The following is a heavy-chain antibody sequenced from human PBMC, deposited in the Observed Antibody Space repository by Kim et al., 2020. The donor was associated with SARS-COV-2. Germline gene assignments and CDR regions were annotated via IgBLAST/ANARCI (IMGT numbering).Heavy chain of an antibody. CDR2: IRSKVYGGTT. Sequence: GGSLRLSCTASGFTFGDYAMSWFRQAPGKGLEWVGFIRSKVYGGTTEYAASVKGRFTISRDDSKSIAYLQMNSLKTEDTAVYYCTRYRRDDYNWFDYWGQGTLVTVSS. J-gene: IGHJ4*02. D-gene: IGHD4-4*01. CDR1: GFTFGDYA. V-gene: IGHV3-49*03. CDR3: TRYRRDDYNWFDY.